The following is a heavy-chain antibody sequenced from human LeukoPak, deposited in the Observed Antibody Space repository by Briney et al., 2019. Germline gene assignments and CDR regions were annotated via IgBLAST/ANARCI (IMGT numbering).Heavy chain of an antibody. J-gene: IGHJ3*02. Sequence: PSETLSLTCTVSGGSISSYYWSWLRQPPGKGLEWIGYIYYSGSTNYNPSLKSRVTISVDTSKNQFSLKLSSVTAADTAVYYCASEYYYDSSGTGDAFDIWGQGTMVTVSS. CDR2: IYYSGST. CDR1: GGSISSYY. CDR3: ASEYYYDSSGTGDAFDI. V-gene: IGHV4-59*01. D-gene: IGHD3-22*01.